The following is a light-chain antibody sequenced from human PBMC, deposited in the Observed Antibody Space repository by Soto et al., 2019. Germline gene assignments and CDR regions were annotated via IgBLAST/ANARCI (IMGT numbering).Light chain of an antibody. J-gene: IGLJ1*01. V-gene: IGLV1-40*01. Sequence: SVLTQPPSVSGAPGQRVTISCTGSSSNIGAGYDVHWYQQLPGTAPKLLIYGNSNRPSGVPDRFSGSKSGTSASLAITGLQAEGEADYYCQSYDSSLSGYVFGTGTKVTVL. CDR2: GNS. CDR3: QSYDSSLSGYV. CDR1: SSNIGAGYD.